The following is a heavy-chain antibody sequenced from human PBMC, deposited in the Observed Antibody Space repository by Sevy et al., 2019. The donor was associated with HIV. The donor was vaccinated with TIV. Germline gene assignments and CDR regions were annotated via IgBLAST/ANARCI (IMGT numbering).Heavy chain of an antibody. J-gene: IGHJ3*02. D-gene: IGHD6-25*01. CDR1: GGSISSSSYY. CDR2: IYYSGST. V-gene: IGHV4-39*01. CDR3: ARHSPRGFYSSGWPVGLDAFDI. Sequence: SETLSLTCTVSGGSISSSSYYWGWIRQPPGKGLEWIGSIYYSGSTYYNPSLKSRVTISVDTSKNQFSLKLSSVTAADTVVYYCARHSPRGFYSSGWPVGLDAFDIWGQGTMVTVSS.